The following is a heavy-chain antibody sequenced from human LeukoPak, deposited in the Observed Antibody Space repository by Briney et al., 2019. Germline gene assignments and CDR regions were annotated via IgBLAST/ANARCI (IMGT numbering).Heavy chain of an antibody. Sequence: SVKVSCKASGGTFSSYAISWARQAPGQGLEWMGRIIPILGIANYAQKFQGRVTITADKSTSTAYMELSSLRSEDTAVYYCARSYYYDSSGKQGAFDIWGQGTMVTVSS. D-gene: IGHD3-22*01. CDR2: IIPILGIA. CDR1: GGTFSSYA. V-gene: IGHV1-69*04. CDR3: ARSYYYDSSGKQGAFDI. J-gene: IGHJ3*02.